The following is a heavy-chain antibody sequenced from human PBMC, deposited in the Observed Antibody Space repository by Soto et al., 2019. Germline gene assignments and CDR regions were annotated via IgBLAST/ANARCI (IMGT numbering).Heavy chain of an antibody. Sequence: SQTLSLTCAISGDSVSSNSAAWNWIRQSPSRGLEWLGRTYYRSKWYNDYAVSVKSRITINPDTSKNQFSLQLNSVTPEDTAVYYCARDLSSSWYPSSIYFDYWGQGTLVTVSS. CDR2: TYYRSKWYN. V-gene: IGHV6-1*01. CDR3: ARDLSSSWYPSSIYFDY. D-gene: IGHD6-13*01. CDR1: GDSVSSNSAA. J-gene: IGHJ4*02.